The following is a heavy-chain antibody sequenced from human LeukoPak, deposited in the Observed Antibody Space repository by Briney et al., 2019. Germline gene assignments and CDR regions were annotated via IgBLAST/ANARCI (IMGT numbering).Heavy chain of an antibody. CDR3: ARGRGGDYGGNSGHFDY. V-gene: IGHV3-30*03. CDR2: TSSDGTNV. Sequence: PGGSLRLSCAASGFTFSSYGMHWVRQAPGKGLEWVAVTSSDGTNVYYADSVRGRFTISRDNSKNTLYLQMNSLRAEDTAVYYCARGRGGDYGGNSGHFDYWGQGTLVTVSS. D-gene: IGHD4-23*01. CDR1: GFTFSSYG. J-gene: IGHJ4*02.